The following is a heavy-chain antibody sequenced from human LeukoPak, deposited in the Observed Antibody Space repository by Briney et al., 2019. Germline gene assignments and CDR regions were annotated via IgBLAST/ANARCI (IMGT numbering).Heavy chain of an antibody. V-gene: IGHV4-34*01. Sequence: PSETLSLTCAVYGGSFSGYYWSWIRQPPGKGLEWIGEINHSGSTNYNPSLKSRVTISVDTSENQFSLKLSSVTAADTAVYYCARGRYDYYGSGTPSSHYYYMDVWGKGTTVTVSS. CDR2: INHSGST. D-gene: IGHD3-10*01. CDR3: ARGRYDYYGSGTPSSHYYYMDV. CDR1: GGSFSGYY. J-gene: IGHJ6*03.